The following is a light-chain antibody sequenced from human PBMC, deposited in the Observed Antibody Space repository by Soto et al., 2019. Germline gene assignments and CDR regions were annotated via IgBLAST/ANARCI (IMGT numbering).Light chain of an antibody. V-gene: IGLV2-14*01. J-gene: IGLJ2*01. Sequence: QSALTQPASVSGSPGQSITISCTGTSSDVGGYNYVSWYQQYPGKAPNVMIYEVTNRPSGVSNRFSGSKSGNTASLTISGLQAEDEADYYCSSYTSSNTLIFGGGTKLTVL. CDR1: SSDVGGYNY. CDR3: SSYTSSNTLI. CDR2: EVT.